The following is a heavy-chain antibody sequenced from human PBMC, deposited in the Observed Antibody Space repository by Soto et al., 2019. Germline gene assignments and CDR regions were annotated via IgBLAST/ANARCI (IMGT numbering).Heavy chain of an antibody. CDR1: GFNFNKYA. CDR2: ISPDGSNE. J-gene: IGHJ4*02. V-gene: IGHV3-30-3*01. D-gene: IGHD2-21*02. CDR3: QRLGGDGFPPVDN. Sequence: GGSLRLSCAASGFNFNKYAMHWVRQAPGKGLEWVAIISPDGSNENYADSVKGRFTISRDNSKNTVYLQINSLTAEDTGVYHWQRLGGDGFPPVDNWGRGTLVPVSS.